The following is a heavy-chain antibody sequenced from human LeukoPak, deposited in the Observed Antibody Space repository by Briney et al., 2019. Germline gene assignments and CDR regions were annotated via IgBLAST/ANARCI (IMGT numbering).Heavy chain of an antibody. J-gene: IGHJ4*02. CDR2: IHHSGST. CDR1: GGSISSYY. D-gene: IGHD3-3*01. CDR3: AREGGFSRPLDS. V-gene: IGHV4-59*12. Sequence: PSETLSLTCTVSGGSISSYYWSWIRQPPGKGLEWVGEIHHSGSTNSNPSLKSRVTISVDKSKNQFSLRLNSVTAADTAVYYCAREGGFSRPLDSSGRGTLVTVSS.